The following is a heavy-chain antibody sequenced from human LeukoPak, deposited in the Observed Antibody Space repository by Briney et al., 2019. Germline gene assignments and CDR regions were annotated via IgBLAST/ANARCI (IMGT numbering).Heavy chain of an antibody. CDR3: AREPITMTAPNWFDP. CDR2: IYYSGST. D-gene: IGHD3-22*01. V-gene: IGHV4-30-4*01. CDR1: GGSISSGDYY. Sequence: SETLSLTCTVSGGSISSGDYYRRWPRQPPGKGLKRFGYIYYSGSTYYNPSLKSRVTISVDTSKNQFSLKLSSVTAADTAVYYCAREPITMTAPNWFDPWGQGTLVTVSS. J-gene: IGHJ5*02.